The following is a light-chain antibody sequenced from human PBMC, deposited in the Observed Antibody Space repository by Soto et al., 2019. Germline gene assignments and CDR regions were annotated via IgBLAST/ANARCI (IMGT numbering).Light chain of an antibody. Sequence: QAVVTQEPSFSVSPGGTVTLTCGLTSGSVSTLYYPSWFQQTPGQAPRTLIYKTNTRSSGVPDRFSGSILGTKAALTITGAQADDESNYYCMLFMGGGFNWVFGGGTKVTVL. CDR2: KTN. CDR1: SGSVSTLYY. CDR3: MLFMGGGFNWV. J-gene: IGLJ3*02. V-gene: IGLV8-61*01.